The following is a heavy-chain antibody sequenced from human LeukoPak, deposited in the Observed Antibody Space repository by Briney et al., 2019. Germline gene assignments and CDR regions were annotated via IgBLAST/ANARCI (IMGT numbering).Heavy chain of an antibody. CDR1: GFTFSSYW. CDR3: AKVPHLYYGSGSYQLDF. CDR2: INSDGSST. D-gene: IGHD3-10*01. Sequence: GGSLRLSCAASGFTFSSYWMHWVRQAPGKGLVWVSRINSDGSSTSYADSVKGRFTISRGNAKNTLYLQMNSLRADDTAVYYCAKVPHLYYGSGSYQLDFWGQGTLVTVSS. J-gene: IGHJ4*02. V-gene: IGHV3-74*01.